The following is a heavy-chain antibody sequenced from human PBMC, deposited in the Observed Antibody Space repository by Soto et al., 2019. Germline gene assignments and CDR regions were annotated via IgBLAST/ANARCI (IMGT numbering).Heavy chain of an antibody. V-gene: IGHV4-30-4*01. D-gene: IGHD3-22*01. Sequence: SETLSLTCTVSGGSINSGDYYWSWIRQPPGKGRDWIGYFYYSGGTYYNPSLKSRITISVDPSKNQFSLKLSSVTAADTAVYYCASDTSGYTYKHFWGQGTLVTVSS. CDR2: FYYSGGT. CDR1: GGSINSGDYY. J-gene: IGHJ4*02. CDR3: ASDTSGYTYKHF.